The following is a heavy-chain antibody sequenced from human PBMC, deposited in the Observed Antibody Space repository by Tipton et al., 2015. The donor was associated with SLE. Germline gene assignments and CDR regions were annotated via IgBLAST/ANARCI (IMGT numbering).Heavy chain of an antibody. CDR1: GGSTTTSRNY. Sequence: TLSLTCIVSGGSTTTSRNYWGWIRQPPGKGLEWIASIHYTGSTYYNPSLKSRVIISADTSKNQFSLRLSSVTAADTAVYYCARFLLYWGQGTLVTVSS. V-gene: IGHV4-39*07. J-gene: IGHJ4*02. CDR3: ARFLLY. D-gene: IGHD2-15*01. CDR2: IHYTGST.